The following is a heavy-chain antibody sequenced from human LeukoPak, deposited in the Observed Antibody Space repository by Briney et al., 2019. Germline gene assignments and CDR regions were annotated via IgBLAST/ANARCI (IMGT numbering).Heavy chain of an antibody. V-gene: IGHV3-30*18. D-gene: IGHD3-10*01. CDR1: GFTFSSYA. CDR2: ISYDGSNK. J-gene: IGHJ5*02. Sequence: QSGGSLRLSCAASGFTFSSYAMSWVRQAPGKGLEWVAVISYDGSNKYYADSVKGRFTISRDNSKNTLYLQINSLRGEDTAVYYCAKDRWGVNRLAPVNWFDPWGQGTLVTVSS. CDR3: AKDRWGVNRLAPVNWFDP.